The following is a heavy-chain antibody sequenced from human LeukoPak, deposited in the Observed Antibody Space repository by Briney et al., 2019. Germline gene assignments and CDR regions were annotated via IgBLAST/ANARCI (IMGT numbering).Heavy chain of an antibody. V-gene: IGHV4-31*03. CDR2: IYYSGST. D-gene: IGHD3-22*01. CDR3: ARYFYLWYYYDSSGYSRFDY. J-gene: IGHJ4*02. CDR1: GGSISSGGYY. Sequence: SQTLALTCTVPGGSISSGGYYWSWIRQHPGKGLEWIGYIYYSGSTYYNPPLKSRVTISVDTSKNQFSLKLSSVTAADTAVYYCARYFYLWYYYDSSGYSRFDYWGQGTLVTVSS.